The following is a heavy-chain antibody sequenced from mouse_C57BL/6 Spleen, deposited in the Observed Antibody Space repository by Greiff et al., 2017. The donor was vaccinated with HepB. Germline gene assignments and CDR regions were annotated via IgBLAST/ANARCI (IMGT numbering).Heavy chain of an antibody. Sequence: QVQLQQSGAELVKPGASVKISCKASGYAFSSYWMNWVKQRPGKGLEWIGQIYPGDGDTNYNGKFKGKATLTADKSSSTAYMQLSSLTSEDSAVYFCARSGTVVPYYFVYWGQGTTLTVSS. V-gene: IGHV1-80*01. D-gene: IGHD1-1*01. CDR1: GYAFSSYW. J-gene: IGHJ2*01. CDR3: ARSGTVVPYYFVY. CDR2: IYPGDGDT.